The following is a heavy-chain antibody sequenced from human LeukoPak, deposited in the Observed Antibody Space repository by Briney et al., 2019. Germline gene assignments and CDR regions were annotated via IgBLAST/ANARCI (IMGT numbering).Heavy chain of an antibody. CDR3: ARVGSGYDLFDY. J-gene: IGHJ4*02. CDR2: IYHSGST. D-gene: IGHD5-12*01. Sequence: SETLSLTCAVPGYSISSGYYWGWIRQPPGKGLEWIGSIYHSGSTYYNPSLKGRVTISVDTSKNQFSLKLSSVTAADTAVYYCARVGSGYDLFDYWGQGTLVTVSS. CDR1: GYSISSGYY. V-gene: IGHV4-38-2*01.